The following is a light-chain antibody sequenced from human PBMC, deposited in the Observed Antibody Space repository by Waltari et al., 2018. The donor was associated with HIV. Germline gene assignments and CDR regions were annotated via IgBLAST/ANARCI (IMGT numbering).Light chain of an antibody. CDR3: ATWDDSLIWV. V-gene: IGLV1-47*01. CDR1: NSTLGPNS. J-gene: IGLJ3*02. CDR2: RNN. Sequence: QPVLTQPPSASGTPGHGVPISCSVRNSTLGPNSVYWYQHLPGMAPKPLIYRNNRRPSGIPDRFSGSRSGTSASLAISGLRSEDEADYYCATWDDSLIWVFGGGTKLTVL.